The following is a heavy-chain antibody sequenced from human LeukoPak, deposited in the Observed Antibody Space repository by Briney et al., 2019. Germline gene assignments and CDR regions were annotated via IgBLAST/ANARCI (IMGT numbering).Heavy chain of an antibody. Sequence: ASVNVSCKASGYTFTSYYMHWVRQAPGQGLEWMGIINPSGGSTSYAQKFQGRVTMTRDTSTSTVYMELSSLRSEDTAVYYCARQEHYYDSSGYYYHWFDPWGQGTLVTVSS. CDR1: GYTFTSYY. CDR3: ARQEHYYDSSGYYYHWFDP. V-gene: IGHV1-46*01. CDR2: INPSGGST. J-gene: IGHJ5*02. D-gene: IGHD3-22*01.